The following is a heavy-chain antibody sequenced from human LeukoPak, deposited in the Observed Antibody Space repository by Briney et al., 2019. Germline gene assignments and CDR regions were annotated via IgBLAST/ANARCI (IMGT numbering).Heavy chain of an antibody. D-gene: IGHD1-26*01. CDR2: ISGSGGST. CDR1: RFTFSSYA. J-gene: IGHJ4*02. V-gene: IGHV3-23*01. Sequence: GGSLRLSCAASRFTFSSYAMSWVRQAPGKGLEWVSAISGSGGSTYYADSVKGRFTISRDNSKNTLYLQMNSLRAEDTAVYYCAKGRRVGATLGIDYWGQGTLVTVSS. CDR3: AKGRRVGATLGIDY.